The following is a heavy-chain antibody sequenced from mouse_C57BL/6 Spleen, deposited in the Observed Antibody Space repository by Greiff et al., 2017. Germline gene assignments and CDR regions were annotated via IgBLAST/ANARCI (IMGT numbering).Heavy chain of an antibody. J-gene: IGHJ2*01. Sequence: QVQLQQSGAELAKPGASVKLSCKASGYTFTSYWMHWVKQRPGQGLEWIGYINPSSGYTKYNQKFKDKATLTADKSSSTAYMQLSSLTYEDSAVYYCARSDYDYPYYFDYWGQGTTLTVSS. CDR1: GYTFTSYW. D-gene: IGHD2-4*01. CDR2: INPSSGYT. V-gene: IGHV1-7*01. CDR3: ARSDYDYPYYFDY.